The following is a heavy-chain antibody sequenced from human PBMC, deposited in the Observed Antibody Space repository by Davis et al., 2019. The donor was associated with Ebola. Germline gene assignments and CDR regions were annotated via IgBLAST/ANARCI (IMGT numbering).Heavy chain of an antibody. J-gene: IGHJ6*02. V-gene: IGHV4-4*02. D-gene: IGHD3-3*01. Sequence: SETLSLTCAVSGGSISSSNWWSWVRQPPGKGLEWIGEIYHSGSTNYNPSLKSRVTISVDTSKNQFSLKLSSVTAADTAVYYCAIRNYDFWSGYYYYYYGMDVWGQGTTVTVSS. CDR1: GGSISSSNW. CDR2: IYHSGST. CDR3: AIRNYDFWSGYYYYYYGMDV.